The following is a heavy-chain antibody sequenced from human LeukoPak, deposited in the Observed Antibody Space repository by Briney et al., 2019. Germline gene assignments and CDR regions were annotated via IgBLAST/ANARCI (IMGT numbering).Heavy chain of an antibody. CDR3: SRAPRTVDY. J-gene: IGHJ4*02. V-gene: IGHV3-11*01. D-gene: IGHD2-8*02. Sequence: PGGSLRLSCAASGFTFSDPYMSWIRQAPGKGLEWVSYISGSGSSTNYADSVKGRFTISRDDAKNSLYLQMNSLRAEDTAVYYCSRAPRTVDYWGQGTLVTVSS. CDR2: ISGSGSST. CDR1: GFTFSDPY.